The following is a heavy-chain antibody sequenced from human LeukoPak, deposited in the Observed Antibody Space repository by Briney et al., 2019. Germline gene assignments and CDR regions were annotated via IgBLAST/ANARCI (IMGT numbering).Heavy chain of an antibody. D-gene: IGHD2-15*01. V-gene: IGHV4-34*01. CDR2: INHSGST. CDR1: GGSFSGYH. Sequence: SETLSLTCAVYGGSFSGYHWSWIRQPPGKGLEWIGEINHSGSTNYNPSLKSRVTISVDTSKNQFSLKLSSVTAADTAMYYCARGIVVVVAASKLVNWFDPWGQGTLVTVSS. CDR3: ARGIVVVVAASKLVNWFDP. J-gene: IGHJ5*02.